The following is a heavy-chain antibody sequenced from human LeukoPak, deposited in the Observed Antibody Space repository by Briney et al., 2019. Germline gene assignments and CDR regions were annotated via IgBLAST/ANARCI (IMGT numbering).Heavy chain of an antibody. Sequence: SETLSLTCAVYGGSFSGYYWSWIRQPPGKGLEWIGEINHSGSTNYNPSLKSRVTISVDTSKNQFSLKLSSVTAADTAVYYCARRTVVGESYYFDYWGQGTLVTVSS. CDR2: INHSGST. J-gene: IGHJ4*02. V-gene: IGHV4-34*01. D-gene: IGHD2-2*01. CDR1: GGSFSGYY. CDR3: ARRTVVGESYYFDY.